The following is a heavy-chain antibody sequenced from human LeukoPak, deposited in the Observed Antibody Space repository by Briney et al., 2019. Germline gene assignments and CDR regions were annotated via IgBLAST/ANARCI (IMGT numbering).Heavy chain of an antibody. CDR1: GFTFSSYS. CDR2: IIGGDSST. J-gene: IGHJ5*02. V-gene: IGHV3-23*01. Sequence: PGGSLRLSCAASGFTFSSYSMTWVRQGPGKGLEWVSGIIGGDSSTYYADSVKGRFTISRDNSKSTLYLQMNSLRVEDTAVYYCAKDDCKNGLCYTRGTWGQGTLVIVSS. CDR3: AKDDCKNGLCYTRGT. D-gene: IGHD2-8*01.